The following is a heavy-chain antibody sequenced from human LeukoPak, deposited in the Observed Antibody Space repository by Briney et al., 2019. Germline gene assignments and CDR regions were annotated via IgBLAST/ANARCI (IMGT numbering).Heavy chain of an antibody. Sequence: PGESLRLSCAVSGLTFSIYWMCWVRQAPGKGLEWVANTNPDGSEKYYVDSVKGRFTISRDNAKDSLYLQMNSLRGEDTAVYYCVRGHHGLEIWGQGTMVTVSP. CDR1: GLTFSIYW. CDR3: VRGHHGLEI. J-gene: IGHJ3*02. V-gene: IGHV3-7*01. CDR2: TNPDGSEK.